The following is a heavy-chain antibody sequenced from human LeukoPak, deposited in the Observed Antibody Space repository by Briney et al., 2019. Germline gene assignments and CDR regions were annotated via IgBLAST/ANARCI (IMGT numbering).Heavy chain of an antibody. CDR2: IKPDGSQK. V-gene: IGHV3-7*03. Sequence: GGSLRLSCAASGFTFSNSWMSWARQAPGKGLEWVASIKPDGSQKYYLDSVKGRFTISRDNAKNSLSLQMNGLRVEDTAVYHCASGNDFDYWGQGTPVTVSS. J-gene: IGHJ4*02. D-gene: IGHD1-1*01. CDR1: GFTFSNSW. CDR3: ASGNDFDY.